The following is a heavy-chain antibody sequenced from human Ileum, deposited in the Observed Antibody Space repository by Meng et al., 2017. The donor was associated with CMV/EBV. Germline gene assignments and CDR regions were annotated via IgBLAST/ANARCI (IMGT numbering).Heavy chain of an antibody. CDR3: AREQMGAWSGYFDS. D-gene: IGHD3-3*01. CDR2: LYTGGSA. J-gene: IGHJ5*01. Sequence: GGSLRLSCAASGFTVSSNYMSWVRQAPGKGLEWVSTLYTGGSAHYAPSVEGRFTISKDNFNNMVYLQMNSLGVEDTGVYYCAREQMGAWSGYFDSWGQGVLVTVSS. V-gene: IGHV3-53*01. CDR1: GFTVSSNY.